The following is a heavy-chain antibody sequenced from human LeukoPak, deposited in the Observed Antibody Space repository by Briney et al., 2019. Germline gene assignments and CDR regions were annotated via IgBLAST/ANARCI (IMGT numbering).Heavy chain of an antibody. D-gene: IGHD1-7*01. Sequence: SETLSLTCAVHGASFVGRHWSWIRQPPGRGLEWLGEASHAGITNYNPSLKSRVSISVDTSKDQFSLNLASVTAADTAIYYCARGRANWDYDFDYWGPGTLVTVS. CDR2: ASHAGIT. CDR1: GASFVGRH. CDR3: ARGRANWDYDFDY. V-gene: IGHV4-34*01. J-gene: IGHJ4*02.